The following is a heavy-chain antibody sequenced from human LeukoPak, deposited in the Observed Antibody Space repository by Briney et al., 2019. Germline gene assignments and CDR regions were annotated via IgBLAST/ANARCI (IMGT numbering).Heavy chain of an antibody. CDR2: ISGSGGST. D-gene: IGHD3-3*01. J-gene: IGHJ4*02. V-gene: IGHV3-23*01. CDR3: AKDRGEGYYDFWSGYYSDY. CDR1: GFTFSSYA. Sequence: GGSLRLSCAASGFTFSSYAMSWVRQAPGKGLEWVSAISGSGGSTYYADSVKCRFTISRDNSKNTLYLQMNSLRAEDTAVYYCAKDRGEGYYDFWSGYYSDYWGQGTLVTVSS.